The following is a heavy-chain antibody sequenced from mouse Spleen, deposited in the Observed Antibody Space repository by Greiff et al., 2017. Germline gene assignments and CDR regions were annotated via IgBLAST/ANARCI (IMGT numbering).Heavy chain of an antibody. D-gene: IGHD2-4*01. CDR3: ARSTMITSYYFDY. Sequence: EVLLVESGGGLVKLGGSLKLSCAASGFTFSSYAMSWVRQTPEKRLEWVATISSGGGNTYYPDSVKGRFTISRDNAKNTLYLQMSSLKSEDTAMYYCARSTMITSYYFDYWGQGTTLTVSS. J-gene: IGHJ2*01. V-gene: IGHV5-9-3*01. CDR2: ISSGGGNT. CDR1: GFTFSSYA.